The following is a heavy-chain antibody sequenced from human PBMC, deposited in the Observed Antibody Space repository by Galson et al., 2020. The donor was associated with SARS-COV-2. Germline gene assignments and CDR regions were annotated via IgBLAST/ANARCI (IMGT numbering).Heavy chain of an antibody. CDR1: GGSFSGYY. Sequence: SETLSLTCAVYGGSFSGYYWSWIRQPPGKGLEWIGEINHSGSTNYNPSLKSRVTISVDTSKNQFSLKLSSVTAADTAVYYCARGRVRQQWLSRDYYYYMDVWGKGTTVTVSS. V-gene: IGHV4-34*01. J-gene: IGHJ6*03. CDR2: INHSGST. D-gene: IGHD6-19*01. CDR3: ARGRVRQQWLSRDYYYYMDV.